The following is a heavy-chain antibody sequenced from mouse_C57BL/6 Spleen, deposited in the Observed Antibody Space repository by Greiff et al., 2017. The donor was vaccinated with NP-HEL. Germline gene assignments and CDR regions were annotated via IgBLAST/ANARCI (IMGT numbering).Heavy chain of an antibody. V-gene: IGHV1-64*01. CDR1: GYTFTSYW. J-gene: IGHJ3*01. Sequence: QVQLQQPGAELVKPGASVKLSCKASGYTFTSYWMHWVKQRPGQGLEWIGMIHPNSGSTNYNEKFKSKATLTVDKSSSTAYMQLSSLTSEDSAVYYCARAYYYGSSTDWGQGTLVTVSA. D-gene: IGHD1-1*01. CDR3: ARAYYYGSSTD. CDR2: IHPNSGST.